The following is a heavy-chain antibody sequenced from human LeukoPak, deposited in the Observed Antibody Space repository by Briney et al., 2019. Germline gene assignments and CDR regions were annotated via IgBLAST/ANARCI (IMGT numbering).Heavy chain of an antibody. J-gene: IGHJ4*02. CDR1: GFTFDDYA. D-gene: IGHD5-18*01. CDR2: ISWNSGSL. CDR3: AKAISYGFDY. V-gene: IGHV3-9*01. Sequence: GRSLRLSCVASGFTFDDYAMHWVRQAPGKGLEWVSGISWNSGSLGYADSVKGRFTISRDNAKNSLYLQMNSLRAEDTALYYCAKAISYGFDYWGQGTLVTVSS.